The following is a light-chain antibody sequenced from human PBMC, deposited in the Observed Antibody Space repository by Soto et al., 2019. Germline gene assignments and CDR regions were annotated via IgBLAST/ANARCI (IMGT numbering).Light chain of an antibody. CDR3: QQYSSYSPAS. Sequence: VVLTQSPATLSLSPGEPATLSCRASRDVYINALAWYQQKPGRTPTLLIYGASTRATGIPDRFSATGSGTEFSLTISSVEPEDFATYHCQQYSSYSPASFGQGTKVEIK. J-gene: IGKJ1*01. V-gene: IGKV3-20*01. CDR1: RDVYINA. CDR2: GAS.